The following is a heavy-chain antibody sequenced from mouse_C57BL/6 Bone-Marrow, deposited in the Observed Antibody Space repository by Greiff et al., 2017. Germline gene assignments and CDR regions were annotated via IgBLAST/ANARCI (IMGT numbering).Heavy chain of an antibody. CDR2: FYPGSGSI. CDR1: GYTFTEYT. CDR3: ARHGYGSSYPYYYAMDY. V-gene: IGHV1-62-2*01. J-gene: IGHJ4*01. Sequence: VKLMESGAELVKPGASVKLSCKASGYTFTEYTIHWVKQRSGQGLEWIGWFYPGSGSIKYNEKFKDKATLTADKSSSTVYMELSRLTSEDSAVYFCARHGYGSSYPYYYAMDYWGQGTSVTVSS. D-gene: IGHD1-1*01.